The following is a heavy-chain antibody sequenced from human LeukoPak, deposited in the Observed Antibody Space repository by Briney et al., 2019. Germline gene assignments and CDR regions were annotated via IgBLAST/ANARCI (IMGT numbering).Heavy chain of an antibody. J-gene: IGHJ4*02. CDR3: AKDRRGGYYNDY. CDR1: GFTFSTYT. CDR2: ISGSGGST. D-gene: IGHD3-22*01. V-gene: IGHV3-23*01. Sequence: PGGSLRLSCAASGFTFSTYTMYWVRHPPGKGLEWVSAISGSGGSTYYADSVKGRFTISRDNSKNTLYLQMNSLRAEDTAVYYCAKDRRGGYYNDYWGQGTLVTVSS.